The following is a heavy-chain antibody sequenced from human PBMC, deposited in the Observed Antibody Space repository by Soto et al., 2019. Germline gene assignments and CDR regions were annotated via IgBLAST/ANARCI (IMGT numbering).Heavy chain of an antibody. CDR1: GFTFVSFG. D-gene: IGHD4-17*01. V-gene: IGHV3-30*18. CDR2: ISFDGSNK. J-gene: IGHJ4*02. CDR3: AKALPGYGGNSGFDY. Sequence: QVQLVESGGGVVQPGRSLRLSCAASGFTFVSFGMHWFPQAPGKGLEWVAVISFDGSNKYYADSGKGRFTISRDNSKNTLYLQMNSLRAEDTAVYYCAKALPGYGGNSGFDYWGQGTLVTVSS.